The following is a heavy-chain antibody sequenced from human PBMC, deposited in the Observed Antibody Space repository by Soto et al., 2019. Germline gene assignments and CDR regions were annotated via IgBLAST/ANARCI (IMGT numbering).Heavy chain of an antibody. CDR3: ARDAEDATGHRYYYYGMDV. V-gene: IGHV1-46*01. J-gene: IGHJ6*02. CDR1: GYTFTSYY. D-gene: IGHD2-15*01. CDR2: INPSGGST. Sequence: QVQLVQSGAEVKKPGASVKVSCKASGYTFTSYYMHWVRQAPGQGLEWMGIINPSGGSTSYAQKFQGRVTMTRDTSTSTVYMELSSLRSEDMAVYYCARDAEDATGHRYYYYGMDVWGQGTTVTVSS.